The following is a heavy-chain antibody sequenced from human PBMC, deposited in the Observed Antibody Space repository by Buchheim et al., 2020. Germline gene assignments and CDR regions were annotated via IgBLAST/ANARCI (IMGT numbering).Heavy chain of an antibody. Sequence: EVQLVESGGGLVQPGGSLRLSCAASGFTFSSYWMVWVRQAPGKGLLYVSDLNGDGSTTRYADSVRGRFTISRDNAKNTLYLQITSLRVEDTAVYYCVRDKDRSFDYWGQGTL. J-gene: IGHJ4*02. V-gene: IGHV3-74*01. CDR2: LNGDGSTT. CDR3: VRDKDRSFDY. CDR1: GFTFSSYW.